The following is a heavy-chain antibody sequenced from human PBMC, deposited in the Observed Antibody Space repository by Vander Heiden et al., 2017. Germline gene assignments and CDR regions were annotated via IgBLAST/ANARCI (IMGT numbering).Heavy chain of an antibody. V-gene: IGHV4-39*01. CDR2: IYYSGST. CDR3: ARSGSGIHDY. Sequence: QLQLQESGPGLVKPSETLSLTCTVSGGSISSSSYYWGWIRPPPGKGLEWIGGIYYSGSTYYNPSLKSRVTISVDTSKNQFSLKLSSVTAADTAVYYCARSGSGIHDYWGQGTLVTVSS. CDR1: GGSISSSSYY. J-gene: IGHJ4*02. D-gene: IGHD3-10*01.